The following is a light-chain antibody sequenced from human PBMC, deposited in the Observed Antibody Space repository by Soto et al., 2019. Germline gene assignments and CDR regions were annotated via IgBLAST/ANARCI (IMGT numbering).Light chain of an antibody. CDR3: QQYGSSPRT. CDR2: GAS. J-gene: IGKJ1*01. V-gene: IGKV3-20*01. CDR1: QSVGSVY. Sequence: DIVLTQSPDTLSLSPGDRATLSCRASQSVGSVYLAWYQQKPGQAPRLLIHGASNRASGIPDRFSGSGSGTDFTLTISRLEPEDFAVYYCQQYGSSPRTFGQGTKVEIK.